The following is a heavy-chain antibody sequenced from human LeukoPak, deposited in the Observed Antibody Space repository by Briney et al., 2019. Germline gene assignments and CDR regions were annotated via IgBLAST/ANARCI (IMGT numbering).Heavy chain of an antibody. V-gene: IGHV4-30-4*08. D-gene: IGHD1-1*01. CDR1: GGSISSGDYY. CDR2: IYYSGST. CDR3: AREARKGQRGNWFDP. Sequence: SETLSLTCTVSGGSISSGDYYWSWIRQPPGKGLEWIGYIYYSGSTYYNPSLKSRVTISVDTSKNQFSLKLSSVTAADTAVYYCAREARKGQRGNWFDPWGQGTLVTVSS. J-gene: IGHJ5*02.